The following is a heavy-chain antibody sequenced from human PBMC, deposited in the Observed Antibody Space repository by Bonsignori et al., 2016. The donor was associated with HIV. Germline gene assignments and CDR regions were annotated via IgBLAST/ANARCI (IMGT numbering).Heavy chain of an antibody. D-gene: IGHD2-2*01. CDR1: GGTFINYA. V-gene: IGHV1-69*13. Sequence: SVKVSCKASGGTFINYAFSWVRQAPGQGLEWMGRIIPLFGTTNDAQKFQGRVAISADESTSTAYMELSSLTSEDTAVYYCAAATRYCSGTNCYFLGGRLHYWGQGTLVTVSS. CDR3: AAATRYCSGTNCYFLGGRLHY. J-gene: IGHJ4*02. CDR2: IIPLFGTT.